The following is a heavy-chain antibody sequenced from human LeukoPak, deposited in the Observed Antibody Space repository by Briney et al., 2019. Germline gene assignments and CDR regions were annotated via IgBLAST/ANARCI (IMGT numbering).Heavy chain of an antibody. CDR3: ARLNYDFWSGVWEGYYMDV. D-gene: IGHD3-3*01. CDR2: ISSSSSFI. J-gene: IGHJ6*03. CDR1: GFTFSSNS. Sequence: GGSLRLSCAASGFTFSSNSMNWVRQAPGKGLEWVSYISSSSSFIYYADSVKGRFTISRDNAKNSLYLQMNSLRDEDTAVYYCARLNYDFWSGVWEGYYMDVWGKGTTVTVSS. V-gene: IGHV3-21*05.